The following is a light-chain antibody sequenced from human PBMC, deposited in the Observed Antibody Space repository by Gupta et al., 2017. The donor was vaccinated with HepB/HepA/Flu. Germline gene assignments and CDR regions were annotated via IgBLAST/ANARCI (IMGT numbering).Light chain of an antibody. V-gene: IGKV1-5*03. CDR3: QHENSYPCT. CDR2: KAS. Sequence: DIQMTQSPSTMSESVGDRVTITCRASQRISSWLAWYQQKPGKAPKLLIYKASSLESGVPSRFSGSVSGTEFTLTISSLQPDDFATYYCQHENSYPCTFGHGTKVDIK. J-gene: IGKJ2*02. CDR1: QRISSW.